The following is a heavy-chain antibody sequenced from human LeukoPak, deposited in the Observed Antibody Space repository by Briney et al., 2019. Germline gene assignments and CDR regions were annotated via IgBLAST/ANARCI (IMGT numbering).Heavy chain of an antibody. CDR2: ISGSGGST. CDR3: AKGSGWGYCSGGSCYFNY. Sequence: ETLSLTCTVSGYSISSGYYWGWIRQPPGKGLEWVSAISGSGGSTYYADSVKGRFTISRDNSKNTLYLQMNSLRAEDTAVYYCAKGSGWGYCSGGSCYFNYWGQGTLVTVSS. CDR1: GYSISSGYY. V-gene: IGHV3-23*01. J-gene: IGHJ4*02. D-gene: IGHD2-15*01.